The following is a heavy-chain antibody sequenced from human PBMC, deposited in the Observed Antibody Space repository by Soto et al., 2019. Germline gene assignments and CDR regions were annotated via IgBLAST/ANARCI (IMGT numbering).Heavy chain of an antibody. CDR3: ARESTGRSLYGMDV. V-gene: IGHV1-2*02. CDR2: VNPNSGDT. J-gene: IGHJ6*02. D-gene: IGHD1-1*01. Sequence: ASVKVSCKASGYTFTVSYMHWVRQAPGQGLEWMGWVNPNSGDTNYAQKFQGRVTMTRDTSINTVYMELSSLRSDDTAVYFCARESTGRSLYGMDVWGQGTTVTVSS. CDR1: GYTFTVSY.